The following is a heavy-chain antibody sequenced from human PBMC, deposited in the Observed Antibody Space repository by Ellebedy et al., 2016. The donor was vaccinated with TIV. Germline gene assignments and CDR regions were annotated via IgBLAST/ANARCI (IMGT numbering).Heavy chain of an antibody. CDR3: ARDIGMDGGQPY. D-gene: IGHD2-15*01. J-gene: IGHJ4*02. CDR1: GYTFTGYY. CDR2: INPNSGGT. V-gene: IGHV1-2*02. Sequence: ASVKVSCKASGYTFTGYYMHWVRQAPGQGLEWMGWINPNSGGTNYAQKFQGRVTMTRDTSISTAYMELSRLRSDDTAVYYCARDIGMDGGQPYWGQGTLVTVSS.